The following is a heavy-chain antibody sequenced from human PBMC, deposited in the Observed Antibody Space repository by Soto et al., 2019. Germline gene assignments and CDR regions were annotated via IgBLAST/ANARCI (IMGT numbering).Heavy chain of an antibody. D-gene: IGHD3-3*01. CDR1: GGTFSSYA. Sequence: GASVKVSCKASGGTFSSYAISWVRQAPGQGLEWMGGIIPIFGTANYAQKFQGRVTITADESTSTAYMELSSLRSEDTAVYYCATGEYYDFWSGYVTALAHYYYYGMHVWGQGTTVTGSS. J-gene: IGHJ6*02. V-gene: IGHV1-69*13. CDR2: IIPIFGTA. CDR3: ATGEYYDFWSGYVTALAHYYYYGMHV.